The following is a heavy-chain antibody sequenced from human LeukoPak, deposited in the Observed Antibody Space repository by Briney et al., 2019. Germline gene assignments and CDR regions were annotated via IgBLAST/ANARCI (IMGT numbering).Heavy chain of an antibody. CDR3: AKDVFGGIDY. Sequence: PGRSLRLSCAASGFTFSSYAMHWVRQAPGKGLEWVAVISYDGSNKYYADSVKGRFTISRDNSKNTLYLQMNSLRLEDTAVYYCAKDVFGGIDYWGQGTLVTVSS. J-gene: IGHJ4*02. CDR1: GFTFSSYA. D-gene: IGHD3-10*01. CDR2: ISYDGSNK. V-gene: IGHV3-30-3*01.